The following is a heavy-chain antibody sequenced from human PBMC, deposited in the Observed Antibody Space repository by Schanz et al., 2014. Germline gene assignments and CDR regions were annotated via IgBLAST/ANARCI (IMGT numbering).Heavy chain of an antibody. Sequence: DVQLVESGGGLVQSGGSLRLSCAASGFNFGDYYMTWVRQAPGKGLESVAKINPDGSGKYYVVSVEGRFNISRDNAKKSLNLHMTTLTAEDTEVYYCENENWWTVEEGGQGTLVTVSS. CDR3: ENENWWTVEE. CDR2: INPDGSGK. D-gene: IGHD2-15*01. CDR1: GFNFGDYY. V-gene: IGHV3-7*01. J-gene: IGHJ4*02.